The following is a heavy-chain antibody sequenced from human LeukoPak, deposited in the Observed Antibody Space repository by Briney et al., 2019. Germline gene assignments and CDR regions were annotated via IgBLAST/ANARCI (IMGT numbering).Heavy chain of an antibody. V-gene: IGHV3-30-3*01. Sequence: PGGSLRLSCAASGLTLSRFSMHWVRQAPGKGLEWVAIIPHDGTRNYYAESVKGRFTISRDNSKNTLYLQMNSLRAEDTAVYYCARGPVSYDFWSGYYMDVWGKGTTVTVSS. CDR2: IPHDGTRN. J-gene: IGHJ6*03. D-gene: IGHD3-3*01. CDR3: ARGPVSYDFWSGYYMDV. CDR1: GLTLSRFS.